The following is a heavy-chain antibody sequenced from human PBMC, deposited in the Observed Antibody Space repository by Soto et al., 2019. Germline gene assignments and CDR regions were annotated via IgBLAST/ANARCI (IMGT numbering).Heavy chain of an antibody. Sequence: ASVKVSCKVSGYTLTELSMHWVRQAPGKGLEWMGGFDPEDGETIYAQKFQGRVTMTEDTSTDTAYMELSSLRSEDTAVYYCATDPDYVWGSYRYGYFDYWGQGTLVTVSS. D-gene: IGHD3-16*02. CDR1: GYTLTELS. V-gene: IGHV1-24*01. J-gene: IGHJ4*02. CDR2: FDPEDGET. CDR3: ATDPDYVWGSYRYGYFDY.